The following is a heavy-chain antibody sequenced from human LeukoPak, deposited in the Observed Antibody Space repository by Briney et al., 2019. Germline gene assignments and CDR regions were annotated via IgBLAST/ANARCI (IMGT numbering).Heavy chain of an antibody. D-gene: IGHD2-15*01. Sequence: PGGSLRLSCAASGFTFSNYAMTWVRQAPGKGLEWVSAISGSGDSTYYADSVKGRFTISRDNSKNTLYLQMNSLRAEDTAVYYCARLHCSGGSCRDYWGQGTLVTVSS. CDR2: ISGSGDST. J-gene: IGHJ4*02. CDR1: GFTFSNYA. CDR3: ARLHCSGGSCRDY. V-gene: IGHV3-23*01.